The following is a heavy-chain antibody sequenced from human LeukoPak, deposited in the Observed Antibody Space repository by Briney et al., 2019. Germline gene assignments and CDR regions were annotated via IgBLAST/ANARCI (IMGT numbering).Heavy chain of an antibody. CDR3: ARNSGSYLYYFDY. CDR2: ISSGSSTI. CDR1: RFTFSSYS. D-gene: IGHD1-26*01. Sequence: PGGSLRLSCAASRFTFSSYSMNWVRQAPGKGLEWVSYISSGSSTIYYADSVKGRFTISRDNAKNSLYLQMNSLRAEDTAVYYCARNSGSYLYYFDYWGQGTLVTVSS. V-gene: IGHV3-48*01. J-gene: IGHJ4*02.